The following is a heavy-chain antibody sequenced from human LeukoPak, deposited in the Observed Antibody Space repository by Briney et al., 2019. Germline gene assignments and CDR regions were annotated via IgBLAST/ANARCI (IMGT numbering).Heavy chain of an antibody. CDR2: INHSGST. CDR1: GGSFSGYY. V-gene: IGHV4-34*01. Sequence: SETLSLTCAVYGGSFSGYYWSWIRQPPGKGLEWIGEINHSGSTNYNPSLKSRVTISVDTSKNQFSLKLSSVTAADTAVYYCARSFNYYGSRRPLDYWGQGTLVTVSS. CDR3: ARSFNYYGSRRPLDY. D-gene: IGHD3-10*01. J-gene: IGHJ4*02.